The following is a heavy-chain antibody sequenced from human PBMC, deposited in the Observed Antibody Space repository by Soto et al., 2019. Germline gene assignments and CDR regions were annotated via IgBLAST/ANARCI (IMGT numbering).Heavy chain of an antibody. D-gene: IGHD3-10*01. J-gene: IGHJ2*01. CDR3: ARDKMGGSGPIGWYFDL. CDR1: GGSISSGGYY. Sequence: QVQLQESGPGLVKPSQTLSLTCTVSGGSISSGGYYWSWIRQHPGKGLEWIGYIYYSGSTYYNPYLKSRVTISVDTSKNQFSLKLSSVTAADTAVYYCARDKMGGSGPIGWYFDLWGRGTLVTVSS. CDR2: IYYSGST. V-gene: IGHV4-31*03.